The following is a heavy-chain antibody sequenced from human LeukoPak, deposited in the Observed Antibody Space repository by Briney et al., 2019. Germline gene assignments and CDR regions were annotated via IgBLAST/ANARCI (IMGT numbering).Heavy chain of an antibody. V-gene: IGHV1-24*01. D-gene: IGHD3-22*01. Sequence: ASVKVPCKVSGYTLTELSIHWVRQAPGKGLAWMGGFDPEDGETIYAQRLQGRVTMTEDTSTDTAYMELSSLRSEDAAVYYCATVSYYYDSSGYQGYFQHWGQGTLVTVSS. CDR2: FDPEDGET. J-gene: IGHJ1*01. CDR1: GYTLTELS. CDR3: ATVSYYYDSSGYQGYFQH.